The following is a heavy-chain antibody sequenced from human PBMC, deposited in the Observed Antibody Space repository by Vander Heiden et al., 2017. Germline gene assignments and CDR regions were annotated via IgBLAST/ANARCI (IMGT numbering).Heavy chain of an antibody. Sequence: QVQLVQSGAEVKKPGSSVKVSCKASGGTFSSYAISWVRQAPGQGLEWMGRIIPILGTANYAQKFQGRVTITADKSTSTAYMELSSLRSEDTAVYYCARDGAGYSGNRFDHWGQGTLVTVSS. D-gene: IGHD1-26*01. CDR1: GGTFSSYA. V-gene: IGHV1-69*09. CDR2: IIPILGTA. J-gene: IGHJ4*02. CDR3: ARDGAGYSGNRFDH.